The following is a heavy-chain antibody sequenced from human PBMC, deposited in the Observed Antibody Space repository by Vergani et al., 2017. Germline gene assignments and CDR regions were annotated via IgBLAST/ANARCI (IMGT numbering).Heavy chain of an antibody. D-gene: IGHD6-19*01. CDR1: GFTFSSYS. J-gene: IGHJ4*02. V-gene: IGHV3-21*04. CDR2: ISSSSSYI. CDR3: AKDVGGSGWYAGWDY. Sequence: VQLVESGGGVVQPGRSLRLSCAASGFTFSSYSMNWVRQAPGKGLEWVSSISSSSSYIYYADSVKGRFTISRDNSKNTLYLQMNSLRAEDTAVYYCAKDVGGSGWYAGWDYWGQGTLVTVSS.